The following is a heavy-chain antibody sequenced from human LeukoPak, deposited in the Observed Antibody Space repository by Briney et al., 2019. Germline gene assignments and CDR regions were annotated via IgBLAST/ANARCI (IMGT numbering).Heavy chain of an antibody. CDR2: IYHSGST. D-gene: IGHD1-26*01. CDR3: ARDPVGATTYPFDY. V-gene: IGHV4-39*07. J-gene: IGHJ4*02. CDR1: GGSISSSSYY. Sequence: SETLSLTCTVSGGSISSSSYYWGWIRQPPGKGLEWIGSIYHSGSTYYNPSLKSRVTISVDTSKNQFSLKLSSVTAADTAVYYCARDPVGATTYPFDYWGQGTLVTVSS.